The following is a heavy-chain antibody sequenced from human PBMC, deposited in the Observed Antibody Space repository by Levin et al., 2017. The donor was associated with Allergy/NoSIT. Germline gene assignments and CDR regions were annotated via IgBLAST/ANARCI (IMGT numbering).Heavy chain of an antibody. CDR3: ARGSDFDWLFSSPFDY. CDR2: IYSGGST. V-gene: IGHV3-66*01. CDR1: GFTVSSNY. J-gene: IGHJ4*02. D-gene: IGHD3-9*01. Sequence: GGSLRLSCAASGFTVSSNYMSWVRQAPGKGLEWVSVIYSGGSTYYADSVKGRFTISRDNSKNTLYLQMNSLRAEDTAVYYCARGSDFDWLFSSPFDYWGQGTLVTVSS.